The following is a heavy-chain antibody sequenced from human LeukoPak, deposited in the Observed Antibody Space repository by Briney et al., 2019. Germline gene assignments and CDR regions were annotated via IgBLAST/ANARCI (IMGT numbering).Heavy chain of an antibody. CDR2: IYTSGST. J-gene: IGHJ5*02. Sequence: SETLSLTCTVSGGSISSYYWSWIRQPAGQGLEWIGHIYTSGSTNYNPSLKSRATMSVDTTKNHFSLKLSSVTAADTAVYYCARDRGGSLDGFDPWGQGTLVTVSS. D-gene: IGHD2-15*01. V-gene: IGHV4-4*07. CDR1: GGSISSYY. CDR3: ARDRGGSLDGFDP.